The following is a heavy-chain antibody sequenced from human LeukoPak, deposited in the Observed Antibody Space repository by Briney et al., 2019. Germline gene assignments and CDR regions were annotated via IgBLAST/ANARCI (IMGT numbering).Heavy chain of an antibody. V-gene: IGHV3-33*01. CDR3: XXXXXXXXXXXCYKGSYFDY. D-gene: IGHD2-2*02. CDR1: GFTFSSYG. J-gene: IGHJ4*02. CDR2: IWYDGSNK. Sequence: PGGSLRLSCAASGFTFSSYGMHWVRQAPGKGLEWVAVIWYDGSNKYYADSVKGRFTISRDNSKNTLYLQMNSLRAEDTAVYYCXXXXXXXXXXXCYKGSYFDYWGQGTLVTVSS.